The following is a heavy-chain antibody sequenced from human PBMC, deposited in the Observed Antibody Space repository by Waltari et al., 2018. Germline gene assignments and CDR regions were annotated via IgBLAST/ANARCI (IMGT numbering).Heavy chain of an antibody. CDR2: ISGNGYST. Sequence: EVQVEESGGGLVQPGGSLRRSCAASGFAFNNYAMTWVRQAPGRGLEWVSGISGNGYSTYYAESVKGRFTISRDNSKNTLYLQMNDLRAEDTAVYSCAKARGGIFSDFDCWGQGTLVTVSS. J-gene: IGHJ4*02. CDR3: AKARGGIFSDFDC. V-gene: IGHV3-23*04. CDR1: GFAFNNYA. D-gene: IGHD3-10*01.